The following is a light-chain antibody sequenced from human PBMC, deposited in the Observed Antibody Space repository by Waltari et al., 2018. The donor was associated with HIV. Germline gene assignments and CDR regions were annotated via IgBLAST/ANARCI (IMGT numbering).Light chain of an antibody. CDR1: QSFSSY. CDR2: YAS. Sequence: EIVMTQSPATLSVSLGERATITCRASQSFSSYLAWYQQKPGQAPRLLIYYASARATGVPARFTGSGSGTEFTLTISSLQSEDFAVYYCQQFIFWPFTFGQGTNLEI. J-gene: IGKJ2*01. CDR3: QQFIFWPFT. V-gene: IGKV3-15*01.